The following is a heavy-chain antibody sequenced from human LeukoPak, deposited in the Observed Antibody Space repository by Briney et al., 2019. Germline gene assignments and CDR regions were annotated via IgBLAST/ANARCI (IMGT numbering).Heavy chain of an antibody. Sequence: SETLSLTCTVSGGSISSGDYYWSWIRQPPGKGLEWIGYIYYSGSTYYNPSLKSRVTISVDASKNQFSLKLSSVTAADTAVYYCARERYCSGGSCYSHWFDPWGQGTLVTVSS. CDR1: GGSISSGDYY. J-gene: IGHJ5*02. CDR2: IYYSGST. D-gene: IGHD2-15*01. V-gene: IGHV4-30-4*02. CDR3: ARERYCSGGSCYSHWFDP.